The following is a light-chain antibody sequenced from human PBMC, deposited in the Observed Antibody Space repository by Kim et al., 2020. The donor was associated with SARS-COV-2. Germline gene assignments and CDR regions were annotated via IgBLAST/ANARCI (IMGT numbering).Light chain of an antibody. V-gene: IGKV1-33*01. CDR2: DAS. CDR1: QDISNY. J-gene: IGKJ2*01. CDR3: QQYDNLPYT. Sequence: DIQMTQSPSSFPASVGDRVTTTCRASQDISNYLNWYQQKPGKAPKPLIYDASNLETGVPSRFSGSGSGTDFTFTISSLQPEDIATYYCQQYDNLPYTFGQGTKLEI.